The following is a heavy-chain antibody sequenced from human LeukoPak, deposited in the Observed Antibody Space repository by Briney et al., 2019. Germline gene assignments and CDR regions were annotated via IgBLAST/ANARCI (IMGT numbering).Heavy chain of an antibody. CDR2: IYYSGST. Sequence: SETLSLTCTVSGGSISSYYWSWIRQPPGKGLEWIGYIYYSGSTNYNPSLKSRVTISVDTSKNQFSLKLSSVTAADTAVYYCARRAQNHYYDSSGYSPFDYWGQGTLVTVSS. CDR3: ARRAQNHYYDSSGYSPFDY. D-gene: IGHD3-22*01. V-gene: IGHV4-59*08. J-gene: IGHJ4*02. CDR1: GGSISSYY.